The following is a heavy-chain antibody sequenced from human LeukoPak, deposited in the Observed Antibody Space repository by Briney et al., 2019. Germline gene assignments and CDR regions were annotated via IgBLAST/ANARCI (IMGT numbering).Heavy chain of an antibody. D-gene: IGHD6-19*01. Sequence: SQTLSLTCTVSGGSISSGGYYWSWIRQHPGKGLEWIGYIYYSGSTYYNPSLKSRVTISVDTSKNQFSLKLSSVTAADTAVYYCARWLDSGWFYYFDYWGQGTLVTVSS. CDR2: IYYSGST. CDR3: ARWLDSGWFYYFDY. J-gene: IGHJ4*02. CDR1: GGSISSGGYY. V-gene: IGHV4-31*03.